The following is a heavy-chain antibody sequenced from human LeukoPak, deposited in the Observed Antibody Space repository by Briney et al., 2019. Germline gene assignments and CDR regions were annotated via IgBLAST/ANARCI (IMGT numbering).Heavy chain of an antibody. V-gene: IGHV3-23*01. CDR2: MSGSGDST. Sequence: PGGSLRPSCTASGFTFSSNAMSWVRQAPGKGLEWVSAMSGSGDSTYYADSVKGRFTISRDNSKNTLYLQMNSLRAEDTAVYYCAKPRPNYYDSSGFYSYFDYWGQGTLVTVSS. J-gene: IGHJ4*02. CDR1: GFTFSSNA. CDR3: AKPRPNYYDSSGFYSYFDY. D-gene: IGHD3-22*01.